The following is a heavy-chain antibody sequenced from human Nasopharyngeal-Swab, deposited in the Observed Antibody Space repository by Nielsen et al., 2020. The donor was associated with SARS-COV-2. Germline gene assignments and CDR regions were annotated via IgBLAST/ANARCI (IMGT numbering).Heavy chain of an antibody. CDR1: GGSISSYY. CDR3: ARQMTTVTTRFDY. CDR2: IYYSEST. J-gene: IGHJ4*02. D-gene: IGHD4-17*01. V-gene: IGHV4-59*01. Sequence: GSLRLSCTVSGGSISSYYWSWIRQPPGKGLEWIGYIYYSESTNYNPSLKSRVTISVDTSKNQFSLKLSSVTAADTAVYYCARQMTTVTTRFDYWGQGTLVTVSS.